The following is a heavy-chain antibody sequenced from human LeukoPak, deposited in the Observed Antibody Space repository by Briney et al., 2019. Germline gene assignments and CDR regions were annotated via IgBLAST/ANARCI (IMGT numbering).Heavy chain of an antibody. CDR3: ARNAYYSADY. Sequence: SETLSLTCVVSGDSRSSGYWWSWVRLPPGKGLEWIGEIFHSGSTNYNPSLKSRVTISVDNSKNHFSLTVNSVTAADTAVYYCARNAYYSADYWGRGTLVTVSS. CDR1: GDSRSSGYW. D-gene: IGHD4/OR15-4a*01. CDR2: IFHSGST. J-gene: IGHJ4*01. V-gene: IGHV4-4*02.